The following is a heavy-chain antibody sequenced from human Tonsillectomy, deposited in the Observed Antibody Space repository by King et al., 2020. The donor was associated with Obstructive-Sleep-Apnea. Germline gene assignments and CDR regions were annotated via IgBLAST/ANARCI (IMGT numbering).Heavy chain of an antibody. V-gene: IGHV4-30-4*07. CDR3: ARLPTKYCSGGSCYSGLNWFDP. J-gene: IGHJ5*02. CDR2: IYYSGST. CDR1: GGSISSGGYS. D-gene: IGHD2-15*01. Sequence: QLQESGPGLVKPSQTLSLTCAVSGGSISSGGYSWSWIRQPPGKGLEWIGYIYYSGSTYYNPSLKSRVTISVDTSKNQFSLKLSSVTAADTAGYYCARLPTKYCSGGSCYSGLNWFDPWGQGTLVTVSS.